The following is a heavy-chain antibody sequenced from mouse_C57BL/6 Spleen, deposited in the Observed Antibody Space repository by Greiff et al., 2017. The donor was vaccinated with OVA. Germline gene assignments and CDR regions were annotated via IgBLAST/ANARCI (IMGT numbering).Heavy chain of an antibody. CDR3: ARSPVVAFYYFDY. D-gene: IGHD1-1*01. V-gene: IGHV1-82*01. CDR2: IYPGDGDT. J-gene: IGHJ2*01. Sequence: QVQLKESGPELVKPGASVKISCKASGYAFSSSWMNWVKQRPGKGLEWIGRIYPGDGDTNYNGKFKGKATLTADKSSSTAYMQLSSLTSEDSAVYFCARSPVVAFYYFDYWGQGTTLTVSS. CDR1: GYAFSSSW.